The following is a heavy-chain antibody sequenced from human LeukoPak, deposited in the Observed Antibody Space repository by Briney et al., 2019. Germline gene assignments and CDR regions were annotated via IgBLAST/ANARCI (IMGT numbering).Heavy chain of an antibody. D-gene: IGHD1-26*01. J-gene: IGHJ4*02. Sequence: GASVKVSCKASGYTFTSYCMHWVRQAPGQGLEWMGIINPSGGSTSYAQKFQGRVTMTRDTSTSTVYMELSSLRSEDTAVYYCARDHRSYYNPGPYFDYWGQGTLVTVSS. CDR3: ARDHRSYYNPGPYFDY. V-gene: IGHV1-46*01. CDR2: INPSGGST. CDR1: GYTFTSYC.